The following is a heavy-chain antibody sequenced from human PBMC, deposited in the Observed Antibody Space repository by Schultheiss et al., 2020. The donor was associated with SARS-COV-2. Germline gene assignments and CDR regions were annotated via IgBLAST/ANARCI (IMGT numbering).Heavy chain of an antibody. CDR3: ARDRVGFRRRPEYYFDY. V-gene: IGHV3-21*01. J-gene: IGHJ4*02. D-gene: IGHD1-14*01. Sequence: GESLKISCAASGFTFSSYSMNWVRQAPGKGLEWVSSVSSSSSYIYYADSVKGRFTISRDNAKNSLYLQMNSLRAEDTAVYYCARDRVGFRRRPEYYFDYWGQGTLVTVSS. CDR1: GFTFSSYS. CDR2: VSSSSSYI.